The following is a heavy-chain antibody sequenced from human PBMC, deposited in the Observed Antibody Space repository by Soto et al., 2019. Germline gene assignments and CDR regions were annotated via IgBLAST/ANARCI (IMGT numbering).Heavy chain of an antibody. J-gene: IGHJ6*02. D-gene: IGHD3-22*01. CDR2: IGTAGDP. Sequence: EEQLVESGGGLVQPGGSLRLSCVASGFILSGYDMHWVRQATGEGLEWVSAIGTAGDPYYSGSVKGRFTISRGNAENSLYLQMNSPRAGDTAVYYCARAGYDSSGYYFYAMDVWGPGTTVTVSS. CDR1: GFILSGYD. CDR3: ARAGYDSSGYYFYAMDV. V-gene: IGHV3-13*05.